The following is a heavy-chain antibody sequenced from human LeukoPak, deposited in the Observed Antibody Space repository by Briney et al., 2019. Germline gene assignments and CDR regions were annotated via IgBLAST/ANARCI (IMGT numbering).Heavy chain of an antibody. J-gene: IGHJ4*02. CDR1: GFTFSSYV. Sequence: PGGSLRLSCERAGFTFSSYVMHWVRRTPGKGLVWVSRISHDGFISYADSVKGRFTISRDNAKNTLILQMNSLRAEDTAVYYCARDWVYKIDYWGRGTLVTVSS. D-gene: IGHD5-24*01. V-gene: IGHV3-74*01. CDR2: ISHDGFI. CDR3: ARDWVYKIDY.